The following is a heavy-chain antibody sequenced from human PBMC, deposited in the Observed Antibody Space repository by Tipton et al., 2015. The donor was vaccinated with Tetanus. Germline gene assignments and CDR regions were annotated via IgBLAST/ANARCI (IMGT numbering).Heavy chain of an antibody. D-gene: IGHD2-2*01. CDR2: IFHSGST. V-gene: IGHV4-61*08. Sequence: TLSLTCAVSGGSISSGDYYWSWIRQPPGKGLEWIAYIFHSGSTNYSPSLKSRVAISMDTSKNQISLKLSSVTAADTAVYYCARRSYCSSSRCFDAFDLWGQGTMVTVSS. CDR3: ARRSYCSSSRCFDAFDL. J-gene: IGHJ3*01. CDR1: GGSISSGDYY.